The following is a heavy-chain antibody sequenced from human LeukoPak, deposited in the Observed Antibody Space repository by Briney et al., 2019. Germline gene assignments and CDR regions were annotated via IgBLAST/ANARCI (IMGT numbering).Heavy chain of an antibody. V-gene: IGHV4-39*01. CDR1: GGSISSNSYY. CDR2: IYYSGST. CDR3: ARSERHYDILTGYYPNWFDP. D-gene: IGHD3-9*01. Sequence: SETLSLTCAVSGGSISSNSYYWGWIRQPPGKGLEWIGSIYYSGSTYYNPSLKSRVTISVDTSKNQFSLKLSSVTAADTAVYYCARSERHYDILTGYYPNWFDPWGQGTLVTVSS. J-gene: IGHJ5*02.